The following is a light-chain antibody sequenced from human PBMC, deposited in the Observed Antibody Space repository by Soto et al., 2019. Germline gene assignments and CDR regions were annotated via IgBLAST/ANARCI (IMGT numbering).Light chain of an antibody. CDR2: DAS. V-gene: IGKV3-11*01. CDR1: QGVSSY. CDR3: HQRSNWPYT. J-gene: IGKJ2*01. Sequence: EIVLTQSPATLSLSPGERATLSCRASQGVSSYLAWYQQKPGQAPRLLIYDASNRATGIPTRFSGSGSGTDFTLTISSLEPEDFAVYYCHQRSNWPYTFGQGTKLEIK.